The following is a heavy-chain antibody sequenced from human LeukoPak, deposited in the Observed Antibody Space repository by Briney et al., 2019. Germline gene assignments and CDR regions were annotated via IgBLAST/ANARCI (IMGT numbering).Heavy chain of an antibody. CDR2: IYYSGST. CDR3: ASQIAARPLDLRAFDI. D-gene: IGHD6-6*01. J-gene: IGHJ3*02. CDR1: GGSISSGDYY. V-gene: IGHV4-30-4*01. Sequence: SETLSLTCTVSGGSISSGDYYWSWIRQPPGTGLEGIGYIYYSGSTYYNPSLKSRVTISVDTSKNQFSLKLSSVTAADTAVYYCASQIAARPLDLRAFDIWGQGTMVTVSS.